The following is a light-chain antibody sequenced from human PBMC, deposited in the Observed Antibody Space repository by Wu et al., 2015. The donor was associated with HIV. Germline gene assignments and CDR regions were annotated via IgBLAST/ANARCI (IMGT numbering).Light chain of an antibody. V-gene: IGKV3-15*01. CDR1: QSVGSN. J-gene: IGKJ2*01. CDR3: QQYDNWYT. Sequence: EIVMTQSPATLSVSPGERATLSCRASQSVGSNLAWYHQKPGQAPRLLIYGASTRATGIPARFSGSGSETEFTLTISSLRSEDFAVYYCQQYDNWYTFGQGTNLEIK. CDR2: GAS.